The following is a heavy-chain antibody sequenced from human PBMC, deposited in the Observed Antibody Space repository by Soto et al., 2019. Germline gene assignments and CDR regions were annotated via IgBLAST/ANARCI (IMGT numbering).Heavy chain of an antibody. D-gene: IGHD3-3*02. J-gene: IGHJ6*02. CDR1: GDRLTSFW. CDR2: IDPSDSYT. V-gene: IGHV5-10-1*01. CDR3: ARTEHFWSGYYTGENYGMDV. Sequence: LKISSRVPGDRLTSFWNMLLAQLLLKGPDWIGRIDPSDSYTNYSPSFQGHVTISADKSISTAYLQWSSLKASDTAMYYCARTEHFWSGYYTGENYGMDVWCQRRTVNVS.